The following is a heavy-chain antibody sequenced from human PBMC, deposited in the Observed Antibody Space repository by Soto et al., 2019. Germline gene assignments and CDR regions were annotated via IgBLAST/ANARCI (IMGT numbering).Heavy chain of an antibody. CDR1: GGSIISYY. J-gene: IGHJ4*02. CDR3: AREVRSNTGWYWDY. D-gene: IGHD6-19*01. Sequence: QVQLQESGPGLVKPSETLSLTCTVSGGSIISYYWSWIRQSPEKGLEWIGYIHHSGSTLYNPSLNKRATVSLDRSNNQCSLKLTSVTAADTALYYCAREVRSNTGWYWDYWGQGTLVTVSS. V-gene: IGHV4-59*01. CDR2: IHHSGST.